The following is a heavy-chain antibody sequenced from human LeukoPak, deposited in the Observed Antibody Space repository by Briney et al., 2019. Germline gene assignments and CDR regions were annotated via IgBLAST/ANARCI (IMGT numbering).Heavy chain of an antibody. D-gene: IGHD3-16*01. CDR1: GFTFSSYG. V-gene: IGHV3-21*01. CDR2: ISSTSSYI. CDR3: ARDGGIDI. Sequence: PGGSLRLSCAASGFTFSSYGTNWVRQAPGKGLEWVSSISSTSSYIYYADSVKGRFTISRDNAKNSLYLQMNSLRAEDTAVYYCARDGGIDIWGQGTMVTVSS. J-gene: IGHJ3*02.